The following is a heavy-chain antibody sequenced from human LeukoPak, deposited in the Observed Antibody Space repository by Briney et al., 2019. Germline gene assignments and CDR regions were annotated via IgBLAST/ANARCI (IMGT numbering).Heavy chain of an antibody. D-gene: IGHD3-22*01. Sequence: GGSLTLSCAASGFTFSNAWMSWVRQAPGKGLEWVGRIKSKTDGGTTDYAAPVKGRFTISRDDSKNTLYLQMNSLKTEDTAVYYCTTALYYYDSSGYRAKTFDYWGQGTLVTVSS. CDR2: IKSKTDGGTT. CDR3: TTALYYYDSSGYRAKTFDY. V-gene: IGHV3-15*01. J-gene: IGHJ4*02. CDR1: GFTFSNAW.